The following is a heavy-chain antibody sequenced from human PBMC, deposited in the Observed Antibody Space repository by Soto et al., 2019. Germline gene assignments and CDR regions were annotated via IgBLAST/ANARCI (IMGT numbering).Heavy chain of an antibody. CDR1: GFTFTSSA. CDR3: ARVYYDILTGYTAFDY. D-gene: IGHD3-9*01. CDR2: IVVGSGNT. V-gene: IGHV1-58*01. J-gene: IGHJ4*02. Sequence: GPSVKVSCKASGFTFTSSAVQWVRQARGQRLEWIGWIVVGSGNTNYAQKFQERVTITRDMSTSTAYMELSSLRSEDTAVYYCARVYYDILTGYTAFDYWGQGTLVTVSS.